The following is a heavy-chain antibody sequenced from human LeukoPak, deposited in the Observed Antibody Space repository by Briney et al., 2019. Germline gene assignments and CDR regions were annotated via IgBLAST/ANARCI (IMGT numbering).Heavy chain of an antibody. CDR2: INHSGST. D-gene: IGHD6-19*01. V-gene: IGHV4-34*01. CDR1: GGSFSGYY. CDR3: ARGRYSSGWYADYFDY. Sequence: SETLSLTCAVYGGSFSGYYWSWIRQPPGKGLEWIGEINHSGSTNYNPSLKSRVTISVDTSKNRFSLKLSSVTAADTAVYYCARGRYSSGWYADYFDYWGQGTLVTVSS. J-gene: IGHJ4*02.